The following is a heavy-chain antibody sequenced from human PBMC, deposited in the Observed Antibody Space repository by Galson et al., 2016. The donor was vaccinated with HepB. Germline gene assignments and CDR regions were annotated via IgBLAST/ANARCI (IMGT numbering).Heavy chain of an antibody. CDR3: AREPVRLDDLLTGPPKNPDY. D-gene: IGHD3-9*01. CDR2: ISSSGTTI. CDR1: GFTFSRYE. J-gene: IGHJ4*02. Sequence: LRLSCAASGFTFSRYEMHWVRQAPGKGREWVSYISSSGTTIYYADSVKGRFTISRDNAKNSLYLQMNRLRAEDTPVYYCAREPVRLDDLLTGPPKNPDYWGQGTLVTVSS. V-gene: IGHV3-48*03.